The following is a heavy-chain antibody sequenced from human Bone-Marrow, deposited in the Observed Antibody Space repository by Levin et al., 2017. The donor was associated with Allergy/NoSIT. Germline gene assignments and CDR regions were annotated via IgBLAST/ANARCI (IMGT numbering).Heavy chain of an antibody. J-gene: IGHJ4*02. D-gene: IGHD1-26*01. CDR3: ARDWGGNYFAFFDY. V-gene: IGHV3-7*03. CDR2: INQDGIEK. Sequence: RAGGSLRLSCVASGFMFATYSMSWVRQAPGKGLEWVANINQDGIEKFYLDSVKGRFTLSRDNAKNSLYLQMNSLGGEDTAVYYCARDWGGNYFAFFDYWGQGALVTVSS. CDR1: GFMFATYS.